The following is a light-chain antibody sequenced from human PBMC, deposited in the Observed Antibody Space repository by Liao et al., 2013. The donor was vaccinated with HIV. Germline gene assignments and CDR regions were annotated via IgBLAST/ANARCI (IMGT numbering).Light chain of an antibody. J-gene: IGLJ1*01. Sequence: SYELTQPPSVSVFPGQTASITCSGDKLGDKYAFWYQQKPGQSPVLVIYQDSKRPSGIPERFSGSNSGNTATLTISGTQAMDEADYFCQVWDRSSSFVFGTGTKVTVL. CDR2: QDS. CDR1: KLGDKY. V-gene: IGLV3-1*01. CDR3: QVWDRSSSFV.